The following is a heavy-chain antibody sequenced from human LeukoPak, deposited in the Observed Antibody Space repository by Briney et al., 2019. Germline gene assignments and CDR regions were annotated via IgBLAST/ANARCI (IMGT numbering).Heavy chain of an antibody. CDR2: VSTGSNYI. CDR3: AKADRQLGYCSSTSCSDDAFDI. V-gene: IGHV3-21*01. J-gene: IGHJ3*02. D-gene: IGHD2-2*01. Sequence: PGGSLRLSCTASGFTFSSYSLNWVRQAPGKGLEWVSSVSTGSNYIYYADSVKGRFTISRDNDKNSLYLQMNSLRAEDTAVYYCAKADRQLGYCSSTSCSDDAFDIWGQGTMVTVSS. CDR1: GFTFSSYS.